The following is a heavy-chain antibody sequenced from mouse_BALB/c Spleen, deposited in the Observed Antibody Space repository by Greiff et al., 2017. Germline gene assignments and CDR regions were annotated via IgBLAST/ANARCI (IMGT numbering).Heavy chain of an antibody. CDR2: INPSNGGT. V-gene: IGHV1S81*02. Sequence: QVQLQQSGAELVKPGASVKLSCKSSGYTFTSYYMYWVKQRPGQGLEWIGEINPSNGGTNFNEKFKSKATLTVDKSSSTAYMQLSSLTSEDSAVYYCTRGGNYWYFDVWGAGTTVTVSS. CDR1: GYTFTSYY. J-gene: IGHJ1*01. CDR3: TRGGNYWYFDV. D-gene: IGHD2-1*01.